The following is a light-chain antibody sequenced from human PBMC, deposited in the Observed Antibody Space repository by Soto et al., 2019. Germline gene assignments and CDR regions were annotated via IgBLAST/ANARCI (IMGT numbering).Light chain of an antibody. V-gene: IGLV1-40*01. CDR1: SSNIGAGSY. Sequence: QLVLTQPPSVSGAPGQRVTISCTGSSSNIGAGSYVHWYQQLPGTAPKLLIYANNDRPSGVPDRFSGSKSGTSASLAITGLQAEDEADYYCQSYDNSLSGFYVFGTGTKLTVL. CDR3: QSYDNSLSGFYV. J-gene: IGLJ1*01. CDR2: ANN.